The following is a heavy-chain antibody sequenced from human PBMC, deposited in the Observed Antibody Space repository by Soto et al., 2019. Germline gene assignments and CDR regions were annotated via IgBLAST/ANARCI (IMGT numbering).Heavy chain of an antibody. D-gene: IGHD2-2*02. Sequence: QVQLVQSGAEVKKPGSSVKVSCKASGGTFSSYTISWVRQAPGQGLEWMGRIIPILGIANYAQKFQGRATXTADKSTSTGYMELSSLRSEDTAVYYCAMEYCSSTSCYRDYWGQGTLVTVSS. CDR1: GGTFSSYT. J-gene: IGHJ4*02. CDR3: AMEYCSSTSCYRDY. V-gene: IGHV1-69*02. CDR2: IIPILGIA.